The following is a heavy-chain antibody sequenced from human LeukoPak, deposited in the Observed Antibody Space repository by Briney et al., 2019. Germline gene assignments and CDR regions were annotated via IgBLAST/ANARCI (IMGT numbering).Heavy chain of an antibody. V-gene: IGHV1-24*01. J-gene: IGHJ3*02. CDR2: FDPEDGET. CDR3: ATDQVVGATEAFDI. D-gene: IGHD1-26*01. CDR1: GYTLTELS. Sequence: ASVKVSCKVSGYTLTELSMHWVRQAPGKGLEWMGGFDPEDGETIYAQKFQGRVTMTEDTSTDTAYMELSSLRSEDTAVYYCATDQVVGATEAFDIWGQGTMVTVSS.